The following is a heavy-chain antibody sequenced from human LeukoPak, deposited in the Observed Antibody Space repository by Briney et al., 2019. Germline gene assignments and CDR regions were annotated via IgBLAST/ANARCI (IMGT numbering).Heavy chain of an antibody. CDR2: IKQDGSEK. CDR3: ARTVRGVILDY. D-gene: IGHD3-10*01. Sequence: TGGSLRLSCAASGFTFSSYWMSWVRQAQGKGLEWVANIKQDGSEKYYVDSVKGRFTISRDNAKNSLYLQMNSLRAEDTAVYYCARTVRGVILDYWGQGTLVTVSS. J-gene: IGHJ4*02. V-gene: IGHV3-7*01. CDR1: GFTFSSYW.